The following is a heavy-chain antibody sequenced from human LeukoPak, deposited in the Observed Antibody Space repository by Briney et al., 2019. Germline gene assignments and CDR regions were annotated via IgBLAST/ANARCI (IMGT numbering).Heavy chain of an antibody. CDR1: GFTFSSYA. CDR2: ISGSGGST. D-gene: IGHD6-13*01. Sequence: GGSLRLSCAASGFTFSSYAMSWVRQAPGKGLEWVSAISGSGGSTYYADSVKGRFTISRDNSKNTLYLQMNSLRAEDTAVYYCAKVRLILAAAGQEYYFDYWGQGTLVTVSS. CDR3: AKVRLILAAAGQEYYFDY. V-gene: IGHV3-23*01. J-gene: IGHJ4*02.